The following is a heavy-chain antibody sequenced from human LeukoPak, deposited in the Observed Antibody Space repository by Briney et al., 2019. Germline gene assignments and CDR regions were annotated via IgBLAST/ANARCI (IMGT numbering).Heavy chain of an antibody. V-gene: IGHV1-18*01. D-gene: IGHD3-10*01. CDR1: GYTFTSYG. Sequence: ASVKVSCKASGYTFTSYGISWVRQAPGQGLEWMGWISAYNGNTNYPQKLQGRVTMTTDTSTSTAYMELRSLRSDDTAVYYCARAITMVWGVIISGFDYWGQGTLVTVSS. J-gene: IGHJ4*02. CDR2: ISAYNGNT. CDR3: ARAITMVWGVIISGFDY.